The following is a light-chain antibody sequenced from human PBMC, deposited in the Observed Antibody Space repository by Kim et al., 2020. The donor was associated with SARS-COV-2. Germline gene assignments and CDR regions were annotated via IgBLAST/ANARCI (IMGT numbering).Light chain of an antibody. J-gene: IGKJ4*01. CDR1: QSARSY. CDR2: DSS. Sequence: PGERATLSCRASQSARSYIAWYQQKPGQAPRLLIYDSSSRATGIPARFSGSGSGTDFTLTISSLEPEDFAVYYCQQRSSWPLTFGGGTKVDIK. V-gene: IGKV3-11*01. CDR3: QQRSSWPLT.